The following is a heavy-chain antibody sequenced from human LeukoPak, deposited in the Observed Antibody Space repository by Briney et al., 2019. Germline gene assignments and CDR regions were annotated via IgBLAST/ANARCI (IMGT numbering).Heavy chain of an antibody. V-gene: IGHV4-34*01. CDR1: GGSFSGYY. Sequence: KSSETLSLTWAVYGGSFSGYYCSWIRQPPGKGTVWIGEINHSGSTNYNPSLKSRVTISVDTSKNQFSLQLSSVTAADTAVYDCASSDIVVVPAAIFVDWGQGTLVTVSS. J-gene: IGHJ4*02. CDR2: INHSGST. CDR3: ASSDIVVVPAAIFVD. D-gene: IGHD2-2*01.